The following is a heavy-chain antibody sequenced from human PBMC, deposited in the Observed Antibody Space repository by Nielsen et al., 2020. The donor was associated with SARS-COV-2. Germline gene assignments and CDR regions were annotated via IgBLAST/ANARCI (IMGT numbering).Heavy chain of an antibody. V-gene: IGHV3-74*01. CDR1: GFTFSSYW. CDR2: INSDGSST. D-gene: IGHD3-3*01. CDR3: AGLEWLRGWFDP. Sequence: GESLKISCAASGFTFSSYWMHWVRQAPGKGLVWVSRINSDGSSTSYADSVKGRFTISRDNAKNTLYLQMNSLRAEDTAVYYCAGLEWLRGWFDPWGQGTLVTVSS. J-gene: IGHJ5*02.